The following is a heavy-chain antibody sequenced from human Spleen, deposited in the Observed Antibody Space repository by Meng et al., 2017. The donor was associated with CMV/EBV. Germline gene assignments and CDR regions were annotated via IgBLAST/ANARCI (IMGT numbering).Heavy chain of an antibody. Sequence: SETLSLTCTVSGGSISSNSYFWGWIRQPPGKGLEWIGYIYYSGSTNYNPSLKSRVTISVDTSKNQFSLKLSSVTAADTAVYYCARGVGDPGYFDYWGQGTLVTVSS. CDR2: IYYSGST. V-gene: IGHV4-61*05. J-gene: IGHJ4*02. D-gene: IGHD3-10*01. CDR3: ARGVGDPGYFDY. CDR1: GGSISSNSYF.